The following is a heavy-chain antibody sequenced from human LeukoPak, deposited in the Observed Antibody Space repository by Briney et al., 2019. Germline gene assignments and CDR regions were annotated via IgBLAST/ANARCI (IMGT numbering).Heavy chain of an antibody. CDR3: ARGGGIAAAGRAHYYYYMDV. J-gene: IGHJ6*03. CDR2: ISSSSSTI. D-gene: IGHD6-13*01. V-gene: IGHV3-48*04. Sequence: PGGSLRLSCAASGFTFSSYSMNWVRQAPGKGLEWVSYISSSSSTIYYADSVKGRFTISRDNAKNSLYLQMNSLRAEDTAVYYCARGGGIAAAGRAHYYYYMDVWGKGTTVTVSS. CDR1: GFTFSSYS.